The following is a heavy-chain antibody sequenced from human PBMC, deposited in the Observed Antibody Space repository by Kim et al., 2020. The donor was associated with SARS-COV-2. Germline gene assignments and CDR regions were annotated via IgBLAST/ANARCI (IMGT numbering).Heavy chain of an antibody. J-gene: IGHJ6*04. CDR3: AKGKLGYCSSTSCYGTGDV. CDR1: GFTFSSYA. D-gene: IGHD2-2*01. V-gene: IGHV3-23*01. Sequence: GGSLILSCAASGFTFSSYAMSWVRQAPGKGLEWVSAISGSGGSTYYADSVKGRFTISRDNSKNTLYLQMNSLRAEDTAVYYCAKGKLGYCSSTSCYGTGDVWGKGTTVTVSS. CDR2: ISGSGGST.